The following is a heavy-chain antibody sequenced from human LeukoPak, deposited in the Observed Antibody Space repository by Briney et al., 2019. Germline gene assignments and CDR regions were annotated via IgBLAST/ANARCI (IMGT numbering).Heavy chain of an antibody. CDR3: ARAMYSSGWQTQFDY. CDR1: GYTFTVYY. J-gene: IGHJ4*02. D-gene: IGHD6-25*01. V-gene: IGHV1-2*02. Sequence: ASVTVSFKSSGYTFTVYYMHWVRQAPGQGLESMGWINPNSGGTNYAQKFQGRVTMTRDTSISTAYMELSSLRSEDTAVYYCARAMYSSGWQTQFDYWGQGTLVTVSS. CDR2: INPNSGGT.